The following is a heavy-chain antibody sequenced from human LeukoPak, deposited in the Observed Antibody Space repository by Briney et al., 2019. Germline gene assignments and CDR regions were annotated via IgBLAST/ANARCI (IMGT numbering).Heavy chain of an antibody. J-gene: IGHJ4*02. Sequence: GASVKVSCKASGGTFSSYAISWVRQAPGQGLEWMGRIIPILGVANYAQKFQGRVTITADKSTSTAYMELSSLRSEDTAVYYCARGAGYYDSSGYYDYWGQGILVTVSS. CDR3: ARGAGYYDSSGYYDY. CDR1: GGTFSSYA. D-gene: IGHD3-22*01. CDR2: IIPILGVA. V-gene: IGHV1-69*04.